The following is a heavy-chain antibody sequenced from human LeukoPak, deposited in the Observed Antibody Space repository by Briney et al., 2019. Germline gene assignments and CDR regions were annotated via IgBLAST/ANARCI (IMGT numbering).Heavy chain of an antibody. CDR3: ARAPGYESWSPFWGGMDV. D-gene: IGHD3-16*01. CDR1: GFTFSSSW. Sequence: PGGSLRLSCAASGFTFSSSWMHWVRQAPGKGLVWVSRITRDGSSTTYADSVKGRFTTSRDNANNTLYLQMDSLRDDDTDVYYCARAPGYESWSPFWGGMDVWGNGTTVIVSS. CDR2: ITRDGSST. J-gene: IGHJ6*04. V-gene: IGHV3-74*01.